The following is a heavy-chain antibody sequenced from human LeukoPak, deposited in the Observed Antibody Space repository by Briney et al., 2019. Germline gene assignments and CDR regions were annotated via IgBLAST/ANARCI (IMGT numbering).Heavy chain of an antibody. CDR1: GFTFSSYG. V-gene: IGHV3-23*01. J-gene: IGHJ4*02. CDR2: ISGSGGRT. D-gene: IGHD2-15*01. CDR3: AKGPWGSYCSGDGCYNDY. Sequence: PGGTLRLSCAGSGFTFSSYGMSWVRQAPGKGLEWVSTISGSGGRTYYADSVKGRFTISRDNSKNTLFVQMNSLRADDTAVYYCAKGPWGSYCSGDGCYNDYWGQGTLVTVSS.